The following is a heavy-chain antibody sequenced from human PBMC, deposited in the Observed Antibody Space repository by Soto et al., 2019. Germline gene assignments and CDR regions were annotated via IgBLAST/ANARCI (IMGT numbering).Heavy chain of an antibody. CDR2: ISYDGSNK. D-gene: IGHD3-10*01. CDR3: AKGFSDSVIDY. J-gene: IGHJ4*02. CDR1: GFTFRTYG. V-gene: IGHV3-30*18. Sequence: QVQLVESGGGVVQPGRSLRLSCAASGFTFRTYGMHWVRQAPGKGLEWVAVISYDGSNKYYADSVKGRFTISRDNSKNTLHLQMSSLRAEDTAVYYCAKGFSDSVIDYWGQGTLVTVSS.